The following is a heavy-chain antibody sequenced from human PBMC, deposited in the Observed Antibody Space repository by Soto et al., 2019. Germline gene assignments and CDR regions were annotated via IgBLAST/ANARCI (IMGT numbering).Heavy chain of an antibody. CDR2: IYHTEST. CDR1: GDSISSSFW. CDR3: ARYDFGTFDY. Sequence: QVLLQESGPGLVKPSGTLSLTCAVSGDSISSSFWWSWVRQPPGKGLAWIGEIYHTESTVYNPSLKGRVTISVDKSKNQFSLNLDSVTAADTAVYYCARYDFGTFDYWGRGILVTVSS. V-gene: IGHV4-4*02. J-gene: IGHJ4*02. D-gene: IGHD4-17*01.